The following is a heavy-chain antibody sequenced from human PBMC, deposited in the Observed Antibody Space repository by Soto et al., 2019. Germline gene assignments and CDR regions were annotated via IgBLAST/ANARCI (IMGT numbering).Heavy chain of an antibody. Sequence: GGSLRLSCAASGFTFSSYSMNWVPQAPGKGLEWVSSISSSSSYIYYADSVKGRFTISRDNANNSLYLQMNSLRAEDTAVYYCARDHSSSRAFDIWGQGTMVTVSS. J-gene: IGHJ3*02. CDR3: ARDHSSSRAFDI. V-gene: IGHV3-21*01. CDR1: GFTFSSYS. D-gene: IGHD6-6*01. CDR2: ISSSSSYI.